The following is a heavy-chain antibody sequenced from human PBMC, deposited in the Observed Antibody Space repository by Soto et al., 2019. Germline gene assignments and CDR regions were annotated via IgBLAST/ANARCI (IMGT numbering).Heavy chain of an antibody. CDR3: AGDTRRGYGYGSADY. D-gene: IGHD5-12*01. V-gene: IGHV3-30-3*01. Sequence: QVQLVESGGGVVQPGRSLRLSCAASGFTFSSYAMHWVRQAPGKGLEWVAVISYDGSNKYYADSVKGRFTISRDNSKNTLYLQMNSRRAEDTAVYSCAGDTRRGYGYGSADYWGQGTLVTVSS. CDR2: ISYDGSNK. CDR1: GFTFSSYA. J-gene: IGHJ4*02.